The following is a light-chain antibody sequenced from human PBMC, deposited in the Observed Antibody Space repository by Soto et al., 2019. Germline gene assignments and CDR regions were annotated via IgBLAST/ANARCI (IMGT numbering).Light chain of an antibody. CDR1: QTISSW. V-gene: IGKV1-5*03. Sequence: DIQMTQSPSTLSGSVGDRVTITCRASQTISSWLAWYQQKPGKAPKLLIYKASTLKSVVPSRFSGSVSGTEFTLTTHSLPPDDVATNYCQHYTSYPEAFGQGTKVDIX. J-gene: IGKJ1*01. CDR2: KAS. CDR3: QHYTSYPEA.